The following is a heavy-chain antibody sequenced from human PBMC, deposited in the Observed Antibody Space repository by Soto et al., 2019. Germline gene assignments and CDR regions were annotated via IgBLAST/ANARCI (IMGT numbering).Heavy chain of an antibody. Sequence: PGGSLRLSCAASGFTFSSYAMGWVRRAPGKGLERVSAISGSGGITYYADSVKGRFTISRDNSKNTLYLQMNSLRAEDKAVYYCAKDCYYYGSGNWGYYYYYYGMDVWGQGTTVTVSS. J-gene: IGHJ6*02. V-gene: IGHV3-23*01. CDR2: ISGSGGIT. D-gene: IGHD3-10*01. CDR3: AKDCYYYGSGNWGYYYYYYGMDV. CDR1: GFTFSSYA.